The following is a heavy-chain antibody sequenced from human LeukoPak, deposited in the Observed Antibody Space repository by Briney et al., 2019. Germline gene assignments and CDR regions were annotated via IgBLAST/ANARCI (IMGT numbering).Heavy chain of an antibody. Sequence: GESLRLSCAASGFTFSSYGMHWVRQAPGKGLEWVAVISYDGSNKYYADSVKGRFTISRDNSKNTLYLQMNSLRAEDTAVYYCAKSRFTVTPTLFDYWGQGTLVTVSS. J-gene: IGHJ4*02. D-gene: IGHD4-11*01. CDR1: GFTFSSYG. CDR3: AKSRFTVTPTLFDY. V-gene: IGHV3-30*18. CDR2: ISYDGSNK.